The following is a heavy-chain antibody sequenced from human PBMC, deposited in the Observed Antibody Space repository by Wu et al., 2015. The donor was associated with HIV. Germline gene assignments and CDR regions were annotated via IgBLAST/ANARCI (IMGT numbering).Heavy chain of an antibody. CDR1: GYTFTNFG. V-gene: IGHV1-18*01. Sequence: QVQLVQSGAEVKQPGASVKVSCKAFGYTFTNFGITWVRQAPGQGLEWMGWFSAYNGDTNYAQKFQARVTMTTDTSTSTAYMELRSLRSDDTAVYYCARGGPLSGYSDYWGQGTLVTVSS. CDR2: FSAYNGDT. D-gene: IGHD3-22*01. J-gene: IGHJ4*02. CDR3: ARGGPLSGYSDY.